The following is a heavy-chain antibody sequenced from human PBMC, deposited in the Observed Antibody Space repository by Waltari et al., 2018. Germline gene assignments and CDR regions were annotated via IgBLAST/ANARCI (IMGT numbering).Heavy chain of an antibody. CDR3: ARGNYGNDY. D-gene: IGHD1-7*01. CDR2: IEKTGNGA. CDR1: GFTFYRFW. J-gene: IGHJ4*02. Sequence: VQLVESGGGWVQPGGSLRLSCAASGFTFYRFWMTWVRQAPGKGLEWVGNIEKTGNGAHYADSVKGRFTISRDDAKNSLYLQMNGLRAEDTGVYYCARGNYGNDYWGQGTLVTVFS. V-gene: IGHV3-7*04.